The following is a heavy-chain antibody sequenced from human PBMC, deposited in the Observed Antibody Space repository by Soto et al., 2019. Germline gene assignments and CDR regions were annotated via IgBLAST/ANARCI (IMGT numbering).Heavy chain of an antibody. Sequence: GGSLRLSCAASGFTFSSYAMHWVRQAPGKGLEWVAVISYDGSNKYYADSVKGRFTISRDNSKNTLYLQMNSLRAEDTAVYYCARDSSSSSLDYWGQGTLVTVSS. CDR1: GFTFSSYA. J-gene: IGHJ4*02. CDR2: ISYDGSNK. CDR3: ARDSSSSSLDY. D-gene: IGHD6-13*01. V-gene: IGHV3-30-3*01.